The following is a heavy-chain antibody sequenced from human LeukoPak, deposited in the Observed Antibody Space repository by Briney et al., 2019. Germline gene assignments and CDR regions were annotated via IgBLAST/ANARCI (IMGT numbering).Heavy chain of an antibody. CDR3: ARPSNEGQWLVGQGVDY. Sequence: GGSLRLSCAASGFTFTSYAMSWVRQAPGKGLEWVSGISGSGISTYYADSVKGRFTISRDNAKKSMYLEVNSLRAEDTAVYYCARPSNEGQWLVGQGVDYWGQGTLVTVSS. J-gene: IGHJ4*02. CDR1: GFTFTSYA. CDR2: ISGSGIST. V-gene: IGHV3-23*01. D-gene: IGHD6-19*01.